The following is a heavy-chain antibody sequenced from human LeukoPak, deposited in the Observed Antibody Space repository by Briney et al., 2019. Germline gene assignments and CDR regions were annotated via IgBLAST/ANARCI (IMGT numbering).Heavy chain of an antibody. J-gene: IGHJ4*02. Sequence: SETLSLTCTVSGGSISSYYWSWIRQPAGKGLEWIGRMYTSGSTNYNPSLKSRVTMSVDTSKNQFSLKLSSVTAADTAVYYYARGLPHGKFDYWGQGTLVTVSS. CDR1: GGSISSYY. D-gene: IGHD4-11*01. CDR3: ARGLPHGKFDY. V-gene: IGHV4-4*07. CDR2: MYTSGST.